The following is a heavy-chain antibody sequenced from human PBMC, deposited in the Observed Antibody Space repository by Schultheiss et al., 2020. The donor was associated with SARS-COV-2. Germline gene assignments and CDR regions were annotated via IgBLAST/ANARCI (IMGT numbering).Heavy chain of an antibody. D-gene: IGHD6-6*01. CDR3: AREVRSSSPPHYFDY. V-gene: IGHV4-59*12. CDR2: IYYSGST. Sequence: SQTLSLTCTVSGGSISSDYWSWIRQPPGKGLEWIGYIYYSGSTNYNPSLKSRVTISVDTSKNQFSLKLSSVTAADTAVYYCAREVRSSSPPHYFDYWGQGTLVTVSS. CDR1: GGSISSDY. J-gene: IGHJ4*02.